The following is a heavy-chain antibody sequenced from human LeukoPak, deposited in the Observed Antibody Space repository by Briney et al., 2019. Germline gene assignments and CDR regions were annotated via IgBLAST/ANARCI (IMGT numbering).Heavy chain of an antibody. CDR1: GFTFSNYN. D-gene: IGHD2-15*01. J-gene: IGHJ4*02. CDR3: ARGSVVAPGY. V-gene: IGHV3-21*01. CDR2: ITYSSTYI. Sequence: GGSLRLSCAASGFTFSNYNMNWVRQAPGKVLEWDSSITYSSTYIYYADSVKGRFTISRDNAKNSVYLEMNSLRAEDTAVYYCARGSVVAPGYWGQGTLVTVSS.